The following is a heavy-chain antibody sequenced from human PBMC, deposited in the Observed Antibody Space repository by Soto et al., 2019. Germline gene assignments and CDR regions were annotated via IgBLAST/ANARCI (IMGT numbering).Heavy chain of an antibody. Sequence: LSLTCAVYGGYFSGYYWSWIRQPPGKGLEWIGEINHSGSTNYNPSLKSRVTISVDTSKNQFSLKLSSVTAADTAVYYCARVRGNYYDSSGYYQRDGRDDAFDIWGQGTMVTVSS. D-gene: IGHD3-22*01. CDR3: ARVRGNYYDSSGYYQRDGRDDAFDI. V-gene: IGHV4-34*01. CDR2: INHSGST. CDR1: GGYFSGYY. J-gene: IGHJ3*02.